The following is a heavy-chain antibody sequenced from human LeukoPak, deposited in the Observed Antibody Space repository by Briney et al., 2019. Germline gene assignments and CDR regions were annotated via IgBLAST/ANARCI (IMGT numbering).Heavy chain of an antibody. Sequence: PSETLSLTCTVSGXSINSYYGSWIRQPPGKGLEWIAYIYYSGSNNFNPSLKSRLTISVDTSKNQFSLKLSSVTAADTAVYYCARSGSKPSGGAFDLWGQGTMVTVSS. CDR3: ARSGSKPSGGAFDL. V-gene: IGHV4-59*08. D-gene: IGHD1-26*01. CDR2: IYYSGSN. J-gene: IGHJ3*01. CDR1: GXSINSYY.